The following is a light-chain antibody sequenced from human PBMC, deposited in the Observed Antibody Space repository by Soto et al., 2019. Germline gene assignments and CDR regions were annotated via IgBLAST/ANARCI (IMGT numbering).Light chain of an antibody. V-gene: IGKV1-5*01. CDR2: DAS. CDR1: QSISSW. CDR3: QQYNSYST. J-gene: IGKJ1*01. Sequence: DKHMTHSPSTLSSSVGDRVIITCRASQSISSWLAWYQQKPGKAPKLLIYDASSLESGVPSRFSGSGSGTEFTLTISSLQTDDFATYYCQQYNSYSTFGQGTKVDIK.